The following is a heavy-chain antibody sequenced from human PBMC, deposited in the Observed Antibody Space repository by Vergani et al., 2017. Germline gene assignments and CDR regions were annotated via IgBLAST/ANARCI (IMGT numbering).Heavy chain of an antibody. V-gene: IGHV1-69*08. CDR3: ARDPDCSSTSGQDAIAVELGNYYGMDV. J-gene: IGHJ6*02. CDR1: GGTFSSYT. CDR2: IIPILGIA. D-gene: IGHD2-2*01. Sequence: QVQLVQSGAEVKKPGSSVKVSCKASGGTFSSYTISWVRQAPGQGLEWLGRIIPILGIANYAQKFQGRVTITAEKSTSTAYMELSSLRSEDTAVYYCARDPDCSSTSGQDAIAVELGNYYGMDVWGQGTTVTVSS.